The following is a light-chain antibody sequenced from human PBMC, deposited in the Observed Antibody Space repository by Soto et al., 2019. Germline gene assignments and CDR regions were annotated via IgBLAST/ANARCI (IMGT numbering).Light chain of an antibody. V-gene: IGKV1-5*01. CDR3: QQYNSYWT. CDR1: QSISSW. Sequence: DTQMTQSPSTLSASVGDSVTITCRASQSISSWLAWYQQKPGKAPKLLIYDASSLESGVPSRFSGSGSGTDFTLTISSLQPDDFATYYCQQYNSYWTFGQGTKVDIK. J-gene: IGKJ1*01. CDR2: DAS.